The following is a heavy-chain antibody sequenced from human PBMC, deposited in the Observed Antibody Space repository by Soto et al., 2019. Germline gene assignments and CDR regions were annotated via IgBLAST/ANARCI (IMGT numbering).Heavy chain of an antibody. D-gene: IGHD1-26*01. CDR1: GFSLSTSGVG. CDR3: AQRRTYSGSYSFTNWFDP. CDR2: IYWNDDE. Sequence: SGPTLVDPTQTLTLTCTFSGFSLSTSGVGVGWIRQPPGKALEWPGIIYWNDDERYSPSLKNRLTITKDTSKNQVVLTTTNMDPVDTATYSCAQRRTYSGSYSFTNWFDPWGNGILVTVSS. J-gene: IGHJ5*02. V-gene: IGHV2-5*01.